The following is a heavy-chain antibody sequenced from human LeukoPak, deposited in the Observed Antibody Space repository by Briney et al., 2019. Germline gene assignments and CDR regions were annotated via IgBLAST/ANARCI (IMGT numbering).Heavy chain of an antibody. Sequence: GGSLTLSCAASGFTFSSCAMSWVRQAPGKGLEWVSAISSSGGSTYYVDSVKGRFTISRDNSKTTVYLEMNSLGAEDPAVYYCAKVDVVRGVNMYYYDYWGQGNLVTVSS. D-gene: IGHD3-10*01. CDR3: AKVDVVRGVNMYYYDY. J-gene: IGHJ4*02. V-gene: IGHV3-23*01. CDR2: ISSSGGST. CDR1: GFTFSSCA.